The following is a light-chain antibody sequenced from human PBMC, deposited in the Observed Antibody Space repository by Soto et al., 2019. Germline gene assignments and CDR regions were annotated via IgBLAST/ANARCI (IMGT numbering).Light chain of an antibody. V-gene: IGKV1-5*03. Sequence: DIQMTQSPSTLSASVGDRVTITCRASQFMSVWLAWYQQKPGTAPKLLIYKASSLESGVPTRFSGSGSGTEFTLTISSLHPDDSASYYCQQYNSFPLTFGPGTKVDIK. CDR3: QQYNSFPLT. J-gene: IGKJ3*01. CDR1: QFMSVW. CDR2: KAS.